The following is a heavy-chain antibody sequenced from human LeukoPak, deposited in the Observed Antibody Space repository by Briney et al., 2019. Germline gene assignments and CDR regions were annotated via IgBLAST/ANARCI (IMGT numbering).Heavy chain of an antibody. CDR3: ARGLGATTGGSGY. CDR1: GFTFSSYS. Sequence: PGGSLRLSCTASGFTFSSYSMNWVRQAPGEGLEWVSYISSSSSTIYYADSVKGRFTISRDDAKNSLYLQMNSLRADDTAVYYCARGLGATTGGSGYWGQGTLVTVSS. J-gene: IGHJ4*02. D-gene: IGHD1-26*01. CDR2: ISSSSSTI. V-gene: IGHV3-48*04.